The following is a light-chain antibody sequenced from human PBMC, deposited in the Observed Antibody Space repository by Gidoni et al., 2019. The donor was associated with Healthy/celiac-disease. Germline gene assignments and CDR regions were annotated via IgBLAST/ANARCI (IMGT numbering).Light chain of an antibody. Sequence: DIQMTQSPSSLSASVGDRVTITCRASQGIGNDLLWYQQKPGKAPKRLIYAASSLQSGVPSRFSGSGSGTEFTLTISSLQPEDFATYYCLQHNSYPYTFGQGTKLEIK. J-gene: IGKJ2*01. CDR3: LQHNSYPYT. V-gene: IGKV1-17*01. CDR2: AAS. CDR1: QGIGND.